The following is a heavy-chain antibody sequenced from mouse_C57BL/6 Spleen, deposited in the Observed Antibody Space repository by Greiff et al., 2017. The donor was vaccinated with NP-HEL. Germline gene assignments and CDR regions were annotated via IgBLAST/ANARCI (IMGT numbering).Heavy chain of an antibody. CDR2: ISYDGSN. D-gene: IGHD1-1*01. CDR3: ARGWGTTVVAPAY. Sequence: DVHLVESGPGLVKPSQSLSLTCSVTGYSITSGYYWNWIRQFPGNKLEWMGYISYDGSNNYNPSLKNRISITRDTSKNQFFLKLNSVTTEDTATYYCARGWGTTVVAPAYWGQGTLVTVSA. CDR1: GYSITSGYY. V-gene: IGHV3-6*01. J-gene: IGHJ3*01.